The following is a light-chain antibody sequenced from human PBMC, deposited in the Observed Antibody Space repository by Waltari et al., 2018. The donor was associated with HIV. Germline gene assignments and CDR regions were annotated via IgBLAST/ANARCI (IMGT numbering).Light chain of an antibody. J-gene: IGLJ1*01. Sequence: SSELTQDPDVSVALGQTVKITCQGDNPRTYYASWYQQKPGQAPVIVSYGKNRRPSEIPDRFSSSASRNTASLTITGAQAEDEADYYCKTRDRSGNLYVFGTGTTVTVL. CDR2: GKN. V-gene: IGLV3-19*01. CDR1: NPRTYY. CDR3: KTRDRSGNLYV.